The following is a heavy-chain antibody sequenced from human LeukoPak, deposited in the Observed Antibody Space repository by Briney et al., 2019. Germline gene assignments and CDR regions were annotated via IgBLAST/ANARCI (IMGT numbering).Heavy chain of an antibody. J-gene: IGHJ5*02. CDR2: IRYDGSNK. V-gene: IGHV3-30*02. CDR3: AKDNRFSLNWFDP. Sequence: GGSLRLSCAASGFTFSSYGMHWVRQAPGKGLEWVAFIRYDGSNKYYADSVKGRFTISRDNSKNTLYLQMNSLRAEDTAVYYCAKDNRFSLNWFDPWGQGTLVTVSS. CDR1: GFTFSSYG.